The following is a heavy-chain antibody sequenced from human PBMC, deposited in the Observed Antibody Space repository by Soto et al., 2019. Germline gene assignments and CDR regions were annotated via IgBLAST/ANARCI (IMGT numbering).Heavy chain of an antibody. CDR1: RGTFTNYA. J-gene: IGHJ4*02. CDR3: ARDRAGYYSHFVY. D-gene: IGHD3-22*01. V-gene: IGHV1-69*13. CDR2: IMPFFGSG. Sequence: SVKVSCKALRGTFTNYAFSWVRQAPGQGLEWMGGIMPFFGSGNYAQKFQGRINITADESTSSVYLELTSLRSEDTAVYYYARDRAGYYSHFVYWGQGTLVTVS.